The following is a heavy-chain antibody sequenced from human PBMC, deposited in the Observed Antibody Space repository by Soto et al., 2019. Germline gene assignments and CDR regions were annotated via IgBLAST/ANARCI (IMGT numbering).Heavy chain of an antibody. J-gene: IGHJ6*03. CDR3: ARRARPDFYYMDV. Sequence: EVQLAESGGGLAQPGGSVRLSCAASGFTLSGYAMDWVRQARGKGLEYVSGISSNGVDTYYANSVQGRFTISRDNSKNTVHLHMSSLRPEDMAVYYCARRARPDFYYMDVWGKGTTVTVSS. CDR1: GFTLSGYA. CDR2: ISSNGVDT. D-gene: IGHD6-6*01. V-gene: IGHV3-64*01.